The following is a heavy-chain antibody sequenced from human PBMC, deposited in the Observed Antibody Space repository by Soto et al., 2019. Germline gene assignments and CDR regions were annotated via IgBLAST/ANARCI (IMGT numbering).Heavy chain of an antibody. J-gene: IGHJ4*02. Sequence: PGVYLRLSCSASGFSFSTYDVHWVRQAPAKGLEFVAGISPNGAATYYADSVKGRSTISRDNSKNTLYLQMSSLTPDDTAVYYCVKLACYWGLVTLVTLAS. CDR2: ISPNGAAT. CDR3: VKLACY. D-gene: IGHD5-12*01. V-gene: IGHV3-64D*06. CDR1: GFSFSTYD.